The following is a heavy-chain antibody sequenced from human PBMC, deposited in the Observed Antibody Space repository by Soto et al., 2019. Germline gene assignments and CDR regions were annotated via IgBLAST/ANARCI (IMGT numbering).Heavy chain of an antibody. Sequence: GGSLRLSCAASGFTFSSYGMHWVRQAPGKGLEWVAVIWYDGSNKYYADSVKGRSTISRDNSKNTLYLQMNSLRAEDTAVYYCARDPGIAAAGTVGGYYYYGMDVWGQGTTVTVSS. CDR3: ARDPGIAAAGTVGGYYYYGMDV. V-gene: IGHV3-33*01. CDR1: GFTFSSYG. CDR2: IWYDGSNK. D-gene: IGHD6-13*01. J-gene: IGHJ6*02.